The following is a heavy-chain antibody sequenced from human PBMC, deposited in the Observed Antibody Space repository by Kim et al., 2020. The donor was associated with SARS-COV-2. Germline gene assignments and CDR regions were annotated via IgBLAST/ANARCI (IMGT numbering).Heavy chain of an antibody. J-gene: IGHJ6*02. V-gene: IGHV4-39*01. CDR1: GGSISSSSYY. CDR3: ARHAGLGESSSSWYDYYYYYYGMDV. D-gene: IGHD6-13*01. CDR2: IYYSGST. Sequence: SETLSLTCTVSGGSISSSSYYWGWIRQPPGKGLEWIGSIYYSGSTYYNPSLKSRVTISVDTSKNQFSLKLSSVTAADTAVYYCARHAGLGESSSSWYDYYYYYYGMDVWGQGTTVTVSS.